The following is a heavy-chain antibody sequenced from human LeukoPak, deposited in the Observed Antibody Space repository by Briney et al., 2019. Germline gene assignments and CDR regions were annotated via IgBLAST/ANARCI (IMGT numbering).Heavy chain of an antibody. CDR1: GFTFRNYW. J-gene: IGHJ5*02. V-gene: IGHV3-23*01. D-gene: IGHD2-2*01. Sequence: GGSLRLSCAASGFTFRNYWMTWVRQAPGKGLEWVSAISGSGDSTHYADSVKGRFTISRDNSKNTVFLQMNSLTAEDTAVYYCAKNAGLGYCTSTSCPFDPWGQGTLVTVSS. CDR3: AKNAGLGYCTSTSCPFDP. CDR2: ISGSGDST.